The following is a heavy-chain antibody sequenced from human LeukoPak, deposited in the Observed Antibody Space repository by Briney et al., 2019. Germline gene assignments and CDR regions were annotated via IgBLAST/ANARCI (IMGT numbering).Heavy chain of an antibody. CDR3: ARDSSFTYIAVAGTDYYYGMDV. V-gene: IGHV4-30-4*01. CDR2: IYYSGST. J-gene: IGHJ6*02. D-gene: IGHD6-19*01. Sequence: SQTLSLTCTVSGGSISSGDYYWSWIRQPPGKGLEWIGYIYYSGSTYYNPSLKSRVTISVDTSKSQFSLKLSSVTAADTAVYYCARDSSFTYIAVAGTDYYYGMDVWGQGTTVTVSS. CDR1: GGSISSGDYY.